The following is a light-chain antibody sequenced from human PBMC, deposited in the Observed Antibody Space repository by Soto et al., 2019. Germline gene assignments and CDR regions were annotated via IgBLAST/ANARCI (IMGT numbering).Light chain of an antibody. Sequence: DIVMTQSPLSLPVTPGEPASISCRSSQSLLHSNGYNYLDWYLQKPGQSPQLLIYLGSNRTSGVPDRFSGSGSGTDFTLKLSRVEAEDVGVYYCMQALQNPYTFGQGTKLEIK. V-gene: IGKV2-28*01. CDR1: QSLLHSNGYNY. CDR2: LGS. J-gene: IGKJ2*01. CDR3: MQALQNPYT.